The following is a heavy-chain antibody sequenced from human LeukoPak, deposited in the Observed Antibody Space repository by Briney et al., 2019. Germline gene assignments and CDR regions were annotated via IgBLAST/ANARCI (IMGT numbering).Heavy chain of an antibody. CDR1: GYTFTSYD. J-gene: IGHJ4*02. CDR2: MNPNSGNT. CDR3: ARGVMVRGVTSQLFDY. Sequence: GASVKVSCKASGYTFTSYDINWVRQATGQGLEWMGWMNPNSGNTGYAQKFQGRVTMTRNTSISTAYMELSSLRSEDTAVYYCARGVMVRGVTSQLFDYWGQGTLVTVSS. V-gene: IGHV1-8*01. D-gene: IGHD3-10*01.